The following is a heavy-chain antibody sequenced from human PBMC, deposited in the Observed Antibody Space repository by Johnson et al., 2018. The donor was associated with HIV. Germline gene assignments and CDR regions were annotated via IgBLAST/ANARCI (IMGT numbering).Heavy chain of an antibody. CDR1: GFTFSNYA. CDR2: MSSDGFNK. V-gene: IGHV3-30-3*01. D-gene: IGHD3-3*01. CDR3: ARDQAIFGVVLASDAFDI. J-gene: IGHJ3*02. Sequence: QVQLVESGGGVVQPGRSLRLSCAASGFTFSNYAVHWVRQAPGKGLEWVAVMSSDGFNKYYADSVKGRFTVSRDNSKNTLYLQMNSLIAEDTAVYYCARDQAIFGVVLASDAFDIWGQGTMVTVSS.